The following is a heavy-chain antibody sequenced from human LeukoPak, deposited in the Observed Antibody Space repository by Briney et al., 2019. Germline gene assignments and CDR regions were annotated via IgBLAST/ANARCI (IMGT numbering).Heavy chain of an antibody. V-gene: IGHV4-31*03. Sequence: PSQTLSLTCPVSSGSISSGVYYWSWICQHPGKGLEWIGYIYYSGSTYYNPPLKSRVTISVDTSKNQFSLKLSSVTAADTAVYYCARGVRWLQLSYFDYWGQGTLVTVSS. CDR3: ARGVRWLQLSYFDY. CDR1: SGSISSGVYY. CDR2: IYYSGST. J-gene: IGHJ4*02. D-gene: IGHD5-24*01.